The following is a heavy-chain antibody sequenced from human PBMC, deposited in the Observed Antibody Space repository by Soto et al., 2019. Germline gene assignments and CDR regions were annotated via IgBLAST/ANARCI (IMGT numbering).Heavy chain of an antibody. D-gene: IGHD3-16*02. CDR3: ARVQIAYYDYVWGSYRPYYFDY. Sequence: EVQLMESGGGLVQPGGSLRLSCAASGFTFSSYSMNWVRQAPGKGLEWVSYISSSSSTIYYADSVKGRFTISRDNAKNSLYLQMNSLRDEDTAVYYCARVQIAYYDYVWGSYRPYYFDYWGQGTLVTVSS. V-gene: IGHV3-48*02. CDR2: ISSSSSTI. J-gene: IGHJ4*02. CDR1: GFTFSSYS.